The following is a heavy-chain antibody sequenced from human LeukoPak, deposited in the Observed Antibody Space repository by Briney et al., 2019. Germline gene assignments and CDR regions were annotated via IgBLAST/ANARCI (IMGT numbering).Heavy chain of an antibody. CDR1: GYTLTELS. CDR2: INPSGGRI. J-gene: IGHJ4*02. D-gene: IGHD6-6*01. CDR3: AKEYSSSSGYFDY. Sequence: ASVKVSCKVSGYTLTELSMHWVRQAPGQGLEWMGIINPSGGRISYAQKFQGRVTMTRDTSTSTVYMELSSLRSEDTAVYYCAKEYSSSSGYFDYWGQGTLVTVSS. V-gene: IGHV1-46*01.